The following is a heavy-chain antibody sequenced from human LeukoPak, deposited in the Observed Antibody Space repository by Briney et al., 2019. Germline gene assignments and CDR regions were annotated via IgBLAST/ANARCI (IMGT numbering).Heavy chain of an antibody. J-gene: IGHJ4*02. Sequence: KASETLSLTCAVYGGSFSGYYWSWIRQPPGKGLEWIGEINHSGSANYNPSLKSRVTISVDTSKNQFSLKLSSVTAADTAVYYCARGRAGRSGSYYREHKFDYWGQGTLVTVSS. CDR2: INHSGSA. D-gene: IGHD1-26*01. CDR1: GGSFSGYY. V-gene: IGHV4-34*01. CDR3: ARGRAGRSGSYYREHKFDY.